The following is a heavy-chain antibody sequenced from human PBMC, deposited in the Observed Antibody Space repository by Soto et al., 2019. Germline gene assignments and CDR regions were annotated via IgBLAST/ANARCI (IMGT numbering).Heavy chain of an antibody. CDR3: ARDVRVVVPAAKYYYGMDV. CDR1: GYTFTSYG. J-gene: IGHJ6*02. Sequence: QVQLVQSGAEVKKPGASVKVSCKASGYTFTSYGISWVRQAPGQGLEWMGWIGAYNGNTNYAQKLQGRVTMTTDTSTSTAYMELRRRRADDTAVYYCARDVRVVVPAAKYYYGMDVWGQGTTVTVSS. D-gene: IGHD2-2*01. CDR2: IGAYNGNT. V-gene: IGHV1-18*04.